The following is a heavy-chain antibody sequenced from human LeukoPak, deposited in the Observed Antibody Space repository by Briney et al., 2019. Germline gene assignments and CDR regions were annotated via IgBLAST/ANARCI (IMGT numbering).Heavy chain of an antibody. V-gene: IGHV3-64D*06. CDR1: GFTFSNYA. CDR2: INNNGGST. D-gene: IGHD3-10*01. J-gene: IGHJ4*02. Sequence: GGSLRLSCSASGFTFSNYAMCWVRQAPGKGLEYVSGINNNGGSTFYADSVKGRFTISRDNSKNTLYLQMSSLRGEDTAVYYCVIPPASSGFDYWGQGALVTVSS. CDR3: VIPPASSGFDY.